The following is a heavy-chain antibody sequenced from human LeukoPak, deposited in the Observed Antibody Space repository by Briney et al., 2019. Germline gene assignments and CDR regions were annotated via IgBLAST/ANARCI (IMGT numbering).Heavy chain of an antibody. CDR2: IRSKAYGGTT. J-gene: IGHJ5*02. D-gene: IGHD3-10*01. CDR3: TRVPITMVRGTQYNWFDP. V-gene: IGHV3-49*03. CDR1: GFTFGDYA. Sequence: PGGSLRLSCTASGFTFGDYAMSWFRQAPGKGLEWVGFIRSKAYGGTTEYAASVKGRFTISRDDSKSIAYLQMNSLKTEDTAVYYCTRVPITMVRGTQYNWFDPWGQGTLVTVSS.